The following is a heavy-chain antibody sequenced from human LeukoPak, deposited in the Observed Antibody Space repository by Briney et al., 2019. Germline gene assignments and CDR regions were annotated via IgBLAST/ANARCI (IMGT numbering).Heavy chain of an antibody. D-gene: IGHD4-23*01. CDR2: IKGKSDGGTP. V-gene: IGHV3-15*01. Sequence: GGSLRLSCAASGFAFNRTWMSWVRQAPGKGLEWVGRIKGKSDGGTPDYAAPVNGRVTISRDDSTNTLYLRMNSLKTEDTAVYYCTPDSHSLRWPGGFQPRGQGVLVTVSS. CDR3: TPDSHSLRWPGGFQP. J-gene: IGHJ5*02. CDR1: GFAFNRTW.